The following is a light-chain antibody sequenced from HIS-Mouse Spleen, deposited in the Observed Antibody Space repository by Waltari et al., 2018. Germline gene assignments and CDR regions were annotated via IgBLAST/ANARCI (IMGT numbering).Light chain of an antibody. CDR1: ALPKKS. CDR2: EDS. V-gene: IGLV3-10*01. Sequence: SYELTQPPSVSVSPGQTARITCSGDALPKKSASWYQQKSGQSPVLVIYEDSKRTSGIPERFSGSSSGTMATLTISGAQVEDEADYYCYSTDSSGNHRVFGGGTKLTVL. CDR3: YSTDSSGNHRV. J-gene: IGLJ2*01.